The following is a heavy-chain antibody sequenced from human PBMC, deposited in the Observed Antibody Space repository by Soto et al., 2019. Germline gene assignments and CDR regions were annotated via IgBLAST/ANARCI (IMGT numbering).Heavy chain of an antibody. CDR3: TKEYMGGVPQYDF. CDR2: IKRSGDGT. V-gene: IGHV3-23*01. Sequence: EVQLLESGGGLVQPGGSLRLSCAASGFTFSDYAMSWLRQAPGRGLEWVSCIKRSGDGTYYADSVKGRFTISGDNSKNWLCLPMNSLRAVHPALYYCTKEYMGGVPQYDFWGQGDLVTVSS. CDR1: GFTFSDYA. J-gene: IGHJ4*02. D-gene: IGHD3-16*01.